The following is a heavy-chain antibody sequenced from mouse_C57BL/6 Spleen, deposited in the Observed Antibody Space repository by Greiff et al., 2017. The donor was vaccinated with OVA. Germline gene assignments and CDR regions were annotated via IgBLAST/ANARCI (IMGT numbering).Heavy chain of an antibody. Sequence: SGAELVRPGASVTLSCKASGYTFTDYEMHWVKQTPVHGLEWIGAIDPETGGTAYNQKFKGKAILTADKSSSTAYMELRSLTSEDSAVYYCTEDFDYWGQGTTLTVSS. V-gene: IGHV1-15*01. J-gene: IGHJ2*01. CDR1: GYTFTDYE. CDR2: IDPETGGT. CDR3: TEDFDY.